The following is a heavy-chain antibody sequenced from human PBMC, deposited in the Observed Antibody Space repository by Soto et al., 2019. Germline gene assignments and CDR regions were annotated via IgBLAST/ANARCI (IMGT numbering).Heavy chain of an antibody. V-gene: IGHV4-39*01. J-gene: IGHJ5*01. CDR3: ASQNGSFRSWFDS. CDR2: IYYSGTT. D-gene: IGHD3-10*01. CDR1: GGSISSRSYY. Sequence: QLQLQESGPGLVKPSETLSLTCTVSGGSISSRSYYWGWIRQPPGKGLEWIGGIYYSGTTFYSPSLKSRVIISVDTSKNQFSLKLTSVTAADTAMYYCASQNGSFRSWFDSWGQGTLVTVSS.